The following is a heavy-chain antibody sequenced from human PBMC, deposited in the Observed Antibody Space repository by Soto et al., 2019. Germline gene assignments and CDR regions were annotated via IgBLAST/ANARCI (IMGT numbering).Heavy chain of an antibody. D-gene: IGHD3-10*01. CDR1: GGSITSHY. CDR3: ARESAGSGKNNWFDP. CDR2: VYYSGST. J-gene: IGHJ5*02. Sequence: TLSLTCTVSGGSITSHYWSWIRQPPGKGLEWIGFVYYSGSTKYNPSLKSRVTLSVDMSQNQLSLKLSSVTAADTAVYYCARESAGSGKNNWFDPWGQGTLVTVSS. V-gene: IGHV4-59*11.